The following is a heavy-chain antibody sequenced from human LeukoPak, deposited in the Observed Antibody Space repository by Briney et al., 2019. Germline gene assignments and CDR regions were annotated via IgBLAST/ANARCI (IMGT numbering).Heavy chain of an antibody. CDR1: GGSISSYY. V-gene: IGHV4-59*12. D-gene: IGHD4-23*01. CDR3: ARDRYDYGGNWVDY. Sequence: PSETLSLTCTVSGGSISSYYWSWIRQPPGKGLEWIGYIYYSGSTNYNPSLKSRVTISVDTSKNQFSLKLSSVTAADTAVYYCARDRYDYGGNWVDYWGQGTLVTVSS. CDR2: IYYSGST. J-gene: IGHJ4*02.